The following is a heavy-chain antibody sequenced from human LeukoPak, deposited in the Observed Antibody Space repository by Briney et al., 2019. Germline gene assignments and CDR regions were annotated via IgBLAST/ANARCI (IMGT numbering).Heavy chain of an antibody. CDR1: GGSISSYY. V-gene: IGHV4-59*12. CDR2: IYYSGST. Sequence: SETLSLTCTVSGGSISSYYWSWIRQPPGKGLEWIGYIYYSGSTNYNPSLKSRVTISVDTSKNQLSLKLSSVTAADTAVYYCARESRTLGYFDYWGQGTLVTVSS. D-gene: IGHD1-26*01. J-gene: IGHJ4*02. CDR3: ARESRTLGYFDY.